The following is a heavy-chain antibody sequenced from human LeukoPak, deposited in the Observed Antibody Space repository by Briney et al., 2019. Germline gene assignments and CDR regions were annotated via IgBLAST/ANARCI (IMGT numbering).Heavy chain of an antibody. D-gene: IGHD5-18*01. V-gene: IGHV3-30*18. J-gene: IGHJ4*02. Sequence: PGGALRLSCAASGFTFSGYGMHWVRQAPGKGLEWVAVISYDGSDKYYADSVKGRFTISRDNSKNTLYLQMNSLRAEDTAVYYCAKAAEIQLWLVFDYWGQGTLVTVSS. CDR3: AKAAEIQLWLVFDY. CDR1: GFTFSGYG. CDR2: ISYDGSDK.